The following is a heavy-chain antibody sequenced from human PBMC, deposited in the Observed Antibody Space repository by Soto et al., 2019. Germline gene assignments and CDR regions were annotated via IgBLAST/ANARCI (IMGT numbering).Heavy chain of an antibody. CDR2: ISGYNGNT. J-gene: IGHJ4*02. D-gene: IGHD6-19*01. CDR3: ARNLGIAVAADY. CDR1: GYTFTDYG. Sequence: QVPLVQSGTEVKKPGASVKVSCKTSGYTFTDYGISWVRQAPGQGLEWMGWISGYNGNTNYAQNLQGRVTMTTDTSTRTAYMDLRSLTSDDTAVYYCARNLGIAVAADYWGQGTVVTVSS. V-gene: IGHV1-18*01.